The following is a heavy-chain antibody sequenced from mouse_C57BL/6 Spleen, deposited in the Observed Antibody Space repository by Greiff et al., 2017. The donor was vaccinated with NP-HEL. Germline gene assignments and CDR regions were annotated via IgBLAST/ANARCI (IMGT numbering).Heavy chain of an antibody. CDR2: INPSTGGT. D-gene: IGHD1-1*01. Sequence: EVQLQQSGPELVKPGASVKISCKASGYSFPGYYMHWVKQSSEKSLEWIGEINPSTGGTSYNQKFKGKATLTVDKSSSTAYMQLKSLTSEDSAVYYGARETTGVAGDYWGQGTTLTVSS. CDR3: ARETTGVAGDY. V-gene: IGHV1-43*01. CDR1: GYSFPGYY. J-gene: IGHJ2*01.